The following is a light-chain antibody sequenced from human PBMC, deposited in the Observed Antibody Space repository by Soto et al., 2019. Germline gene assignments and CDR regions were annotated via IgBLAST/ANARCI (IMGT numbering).Light chain of an antibody. J-gene: IGKJ2*01. CDR3: QQSFGTSRT. V-gene: IGKV1-39*01. Sequence: DIQMTQSPSSLSASVGDIVTITCRASQSISSHLNWYQQRPGKAPKLLIFGASSLQTGVPSRFSGRGSGTDFTLSISRLHPEDFATYYCQQSFGTSRTFGQGTRLEV. CDR2: GAS. CDR1: QSISSH.